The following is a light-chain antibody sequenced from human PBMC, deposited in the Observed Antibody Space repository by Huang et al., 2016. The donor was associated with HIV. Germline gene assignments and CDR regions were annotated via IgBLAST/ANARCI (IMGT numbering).Light chain of an antibody. J-gene: IGKJ5*01. CDR2: WAT. CDR1: QSLLYSLNNKNY. CDR3: QQFYENPQT. Sequence: DIVMTQSPDSLSVSPGERATIDCKSSQSLLYSLNNKNYLAWFQQKPGRPPKLLLYWATARESGIADRFSGSGSVTDFSLTINNVQAEDVATYYCQQFYENPQTFGRG. V-gene: IGKV4-1*01.